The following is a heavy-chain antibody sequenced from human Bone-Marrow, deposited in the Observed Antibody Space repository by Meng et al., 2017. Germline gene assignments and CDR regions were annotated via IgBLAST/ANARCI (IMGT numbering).Heavy chain of an antibody. Sequence: GGSLSLSCAASGFTFSSYSMNWVRQAPGKGLEWVSSISSSSYIDYADSVKGRFTISRDNAKNSLYLQMNSLRAEDTAVYCCARDCGGDCYSEGALDYWGQGTLVTVSS. D-gene: IGHD2-21*02. J-gene: IGHJ4*02. CDR2: ISSSSYI. V-gene: IGHV3-21*01. CDR1: GFTFSSYS. CDR3: ARDCGGDCYSEGALDY.